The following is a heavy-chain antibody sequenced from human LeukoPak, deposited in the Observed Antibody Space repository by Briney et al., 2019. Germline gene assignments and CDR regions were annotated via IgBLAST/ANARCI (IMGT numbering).Heavy chain of an antibody. CDR3: TKDDSSSWYDYFFDY. CDR2: ISGAGGSS. D-gene: IGHD6-13*01. Sequence: GGSLRLSCATAGFAFSSSSMSWVRQAPGKGLEWVSTISGAGGSSWYAESVKGRFSISRDNSMNSVSLQMSSLRVEDTAIYYCTKDDSSSWYDYFFDYWGQGTLVTVSS. J-gene: IGHJ4*02. CDR1: GFAFSSSS. V-gene: IGHV3-23*01.